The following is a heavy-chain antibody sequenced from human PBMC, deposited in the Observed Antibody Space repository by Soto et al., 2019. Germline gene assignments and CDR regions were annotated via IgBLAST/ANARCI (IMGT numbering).Heavy chain of an antibody. CDR1: GYTFIGQY. CDR3: GRDASTLVAGTVDY. J-gene: IGHJ4*02. D-gene: IGHD6-19*01. V-gene: IGHV1-2*02. CDR2: INPNSGGT. Sequence: GASVKVSCKAAGYTFIGQYIHWVRQAPGQGLEWMGWINPNSGGTNYAQKFQGRVTMTRDTSITTAYMELRRLRSDDTALYYCGRDASTLVAGTVDYWGQGTLVTVSS.